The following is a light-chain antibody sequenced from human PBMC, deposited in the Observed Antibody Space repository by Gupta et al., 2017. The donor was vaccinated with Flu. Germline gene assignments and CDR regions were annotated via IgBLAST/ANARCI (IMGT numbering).Light chain of an antibody. V-gene: IGKV1-5*03. CDR2: GTS. J-gene: IGKJ1*01. Sequence: DIQMTQSPSTLSASVGDRVTITCRASQSIRTWLAWFQQRPGKAPKLLIYGTSRLHSGVPSRFSGSGSGTEFTLTITSLQPDDFGSYFWQQDHSSWTFGQGTKVEFK. CDR1: QSIRTW. CDR3: QQDHSSWT.